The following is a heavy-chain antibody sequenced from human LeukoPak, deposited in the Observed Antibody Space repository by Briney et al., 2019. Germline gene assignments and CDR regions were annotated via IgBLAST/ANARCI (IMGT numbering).Heavy chain of an antibody. V-gene: IGHV3-20*04. J-gene: IGHJ4*02. CDR1: GFTFDDYG. CDR3: ARDISSGWYFDY. CDR2: INWNGGST. D-gene: IGHD6-19*01. Sequence: GGSLRLSCAVSGFTFDDYGMSWVRQAPGKGLEWVSGINWNGGSTGYVDSVKGRFTISRDNAKDSLHLQMNSLRAEDTALYYCARDISSGWYFDYWGQGTLVTVSS.